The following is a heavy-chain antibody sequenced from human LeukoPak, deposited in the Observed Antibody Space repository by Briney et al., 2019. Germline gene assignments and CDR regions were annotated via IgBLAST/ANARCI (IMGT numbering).Heavy chain of an antibody. D-gene: IGHD3-3*01. Sequence: PGGSLRLSCAASGFTFGDYTMHWVRQAPGKGLEWVSLISWDGGSTYYADSVKGRFTISRDNSKNSLYLQMNSLRTEDTALYYCAKDIGYPGGYDFWSGYYYGMDVWGQGTTVTVSS. J-gene: IGHJ6*02. CDR2: ISWDGGST. V-gene: IGHV3-43*01. CDR3: AKDIGYPGGYDFWSGYYYGMDV. CDR1: GFTFGDYT.